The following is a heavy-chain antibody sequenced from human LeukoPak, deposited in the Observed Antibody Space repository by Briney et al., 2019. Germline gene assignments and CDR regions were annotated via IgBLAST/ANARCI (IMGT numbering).Heavy chain of an antibody. J-gene: IGHJ5*02. Sequence: ASVKVSCKASGGTFSSYTISWVRQAPGQGLEWMGRIIPILGMANYAQKFQGRVTITADKSTSTAYMELSSLRSEDTAVYYCAAEGDIVVVPAAISRYNWFDPWGQGTLVTVSS. D-gene: IGHD2-2*02. CDR1: GGTFSSYT. V-gene: IGHV1-69*02. CDR3: AAEGDIVVVPAAISRYNWFDP. CDR2: IIPILGMA.